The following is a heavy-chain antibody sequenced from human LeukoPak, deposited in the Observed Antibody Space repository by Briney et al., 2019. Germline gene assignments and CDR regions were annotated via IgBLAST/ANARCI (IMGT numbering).Heavy chain of an antibody. CDR3: ARGYCSSTSCRSSNHDY. Sequence: ASVNVSCKASGYTFTGYYMHWVRQAPGQGLEWMGWINPNSGGKNYAQKFQGRVTMTRDTSISTAYMELSRLRSDDTAVYYCARGYCSSTSCRSSNHDYWGQGTLVTVSS. CDR2: INPNSGGK. D-gene: IGHD2-2*01. V-gene: IGHV1-2*02. J-gene: IGHJ4*02. CDR1: GYTFTGYY.